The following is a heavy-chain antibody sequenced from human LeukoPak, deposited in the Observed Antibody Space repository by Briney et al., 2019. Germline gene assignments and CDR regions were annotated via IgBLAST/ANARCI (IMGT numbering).Heavy chain of an antibody. CDR3: AKGQIFGVYYYYGMDV. J-gene: IGHJ6*02. D-gene: IGHD3-3*01. V-gene: IGHV3-33*03. CDR2: IWYDGSNK. CDR1: GFTFSSYG. Sequence: GGSLRLSCAASGFTFSSYGMHWVRQAPGKGLEWVAVIWYDGSNKYYADSVKGRFTISRDNTKNSLYLQMNSLRAEDTAVYYCAKGQIFGVYYYYGMDVWGQGTTVTVSS.